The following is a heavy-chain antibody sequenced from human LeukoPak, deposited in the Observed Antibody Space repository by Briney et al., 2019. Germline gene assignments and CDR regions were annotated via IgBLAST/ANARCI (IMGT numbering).Heavy chain of an antibody. CDR3: ARVYCGGDCYSGGPKYYFDY. V-gene: IGHV4-34*01. CDR1: GRSFSGYY. J-gene: IGHJ4*02. Sequence: SETLSLTCAVYGRSFSGYYWSWIRQPPGKGLEWIGEINHSGSTNYNPSLKSRVTISVDTSKNQFSLKLSSVTAADTAVYYCARVYCGGDCYSGGPKYYFDYWGQGTLVTVSS. CDR2: INHSGST. D-gene: IGHD2-21*02.